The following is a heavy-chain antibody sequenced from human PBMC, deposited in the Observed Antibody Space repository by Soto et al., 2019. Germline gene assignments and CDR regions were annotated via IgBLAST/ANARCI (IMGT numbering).Heavy chain of an antibody. D-gene: IGHD6-6*01. CDR2: IWYDGSNK. V-gene: IGHV3-33*01. CDR3: ARDLKSYSSSSWPWFDP. J-gene: IGHJ5*02. CDR1: GCCFSSYG. Sequence: VRRSCAAWGCCFSSYGMHWFRRAPGRGLEWVAVIWYDGSNKYYADSVKGRFTISRDNSKSTLYLQMNSLRAEDTAVYYCARDLKSYSSSSWPWFDPWGQGTLVTVSS.